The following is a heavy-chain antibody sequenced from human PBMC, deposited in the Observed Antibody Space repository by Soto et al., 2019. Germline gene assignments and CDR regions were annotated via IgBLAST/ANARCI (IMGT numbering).Heavy chain of an antibody. V-gene: IGHV1-69*08. CDR2: IIPLLGTA. Sequence: QVQLEQSGAEVKRPGSSVTVSCKASGGTLSSYTISWVRQAPGQGLEWMGGIIPLLGTAKYAQKFQGRVTISADKLTNSIYLQLTGLRSADTAKCYCARDSPLVDGDYLDVYYYYYVDLWGKGTTVTVSS. J-gene: IGHJ6*03. D-gene: IGHD4-17*01. CDR3: ARDSPLVDGDYLDVYYYYYVDL. CDR1: GGTLSSYT.